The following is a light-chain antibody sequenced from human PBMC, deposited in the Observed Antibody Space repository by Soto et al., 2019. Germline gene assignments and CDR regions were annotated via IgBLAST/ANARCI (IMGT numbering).Light chain of an antibody. CDR2: EES. J-gene: IGKJ4*01. V-gene: IGKV1-9*01. CDR3: QQVKSYPRT. Sequence: DIPLTQSPSSLSASVGDRVTITCRASQAITNNLAWYQQKPWNPPKLLIYEESTLHSGVPSRFSGRKVGTQFILTIDSLQPEDFATYYCQQVKSYPRTFGGGTKVEIK. CDR1: QAITNN.